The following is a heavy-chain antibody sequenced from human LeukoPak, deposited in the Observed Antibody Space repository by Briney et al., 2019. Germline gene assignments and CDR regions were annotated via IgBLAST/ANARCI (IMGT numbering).Heavy chain of an antibody. Sequence: ASVNVSCKASGYTFTSYYMHWVRQAPGQGLEWMGIINPSGGSTSYAQKFQGRVTMTTDTSTSTAYMELRSLRSDDTAVYYCARDLDTIVVVPAAILYYYYGIDVWGQGTTVTVSS. V-gene: IGHV1-46*01. D-gene: IGHD2-2*01. CDR2: INPSGGST. J-gene: IGHJ6*02. CDR3: ARDLDTIVVVPAAILYYYYGIDV. CDR1: GYTFTSYY.